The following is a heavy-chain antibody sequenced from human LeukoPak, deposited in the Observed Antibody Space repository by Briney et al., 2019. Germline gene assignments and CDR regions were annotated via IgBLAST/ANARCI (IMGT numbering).Heavy chain of an antibody. D-gene: IGHD5-12*01. V-gene: IGHV6-1*01. CDR1: GDSVSIDTAA. J-gene: IGHJ5*02. CDR3: ARVRREYDLPTMAFKWFDP. CDR2: THYRSKWYY. Sequence: SQTLSLTCAISGDSVSIDTAAWTWIRLSPSRGLEWLGSTHYRSKWYYHYAESVKSRITINPDTSKNQFSLPLNSVTPEDTAVYYCARVRREYDLPTMAFKWFDPWGQGTLATVSS.